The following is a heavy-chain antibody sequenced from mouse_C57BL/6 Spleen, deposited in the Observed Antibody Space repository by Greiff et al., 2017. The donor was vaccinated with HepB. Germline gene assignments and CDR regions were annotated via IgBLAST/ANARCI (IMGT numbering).Heavy chain of an antibody. V-gene: IGHV1-9*01. CDR1: GYTFTGYW. Sequence: VKLQESGAELMKPGASVKLSCKATGYTFTGYWIEWVKQRPGHGLEWIGEILPGSGSTNYNEKFKGKATFTADTSSNTAYMQLSSLTTEDSAIYYCARRETYYGSSLYYFDYWGQGTTLTVSS. CDR2: ILPGSGST. CDR3: ARRETYYGSSLYYFDY. D-gene: IGHD1-1*01. J-gene: IGHJ2*01.